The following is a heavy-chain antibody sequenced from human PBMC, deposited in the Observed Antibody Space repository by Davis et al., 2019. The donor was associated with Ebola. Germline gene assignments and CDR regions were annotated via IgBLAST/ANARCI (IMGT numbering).Heavy chain of an antibody. CDR1: AFTFNNYA. J-gene: IGHJ3*02. CDR3: VKDRRGSYAFDI. CDR2: IHDNGGKT. V-gene: IGHV3-64D*06. Sequence: PAGSLTLSCSASAFTFNNYAMHWVRQAPERGLDFVAGIHDNGGKTHYADSVKGRFTISRDDSRSTVYLQMSSLTVEDTALYYCVKDRRGSYAFDIWGQGTMVTVSS. D-gene: IGHD1-26*01.